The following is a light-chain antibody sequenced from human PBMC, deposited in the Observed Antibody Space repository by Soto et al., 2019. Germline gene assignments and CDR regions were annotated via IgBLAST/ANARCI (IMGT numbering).Light chain of an antibody. CDR2: KAS. Sequence: DIQMTQSPSTLSASVGDRATITCRASQSISSRLAWYQQKPGKAPKLLIYKASSLESGVPSRFSGSGSGTEFSLTISSLQPDDFATYYCQQYNSYPWTFGQGTNVEIK. CDR1: QSISSR. CDR3: QQYNSYPWT. V-gene: IGKV1-5*03. J-gene: IGKJ1*01.